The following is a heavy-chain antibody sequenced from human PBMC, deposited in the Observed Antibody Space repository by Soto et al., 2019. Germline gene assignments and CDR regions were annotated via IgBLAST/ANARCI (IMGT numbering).Heavy chain of an antibody. CDR1: GGSISSSSYY. D-gene: IGHD2-15*01. Sequence: PSETLSLTCTVSGGSISSSSYYWGWIRQPPGKGLEWIGSIYYSGSTYYNPSLKSRVTISVDTSKNQFSLKLSSVTAADTAVYYCARLYCSGGSCYSSPPKGAFDIWGQGTMVTVSS. CDR3: ARLYCSGGSCYSSPPKGAFDI. J-gene: IGHJ3*02. CDR2: IYYSGST. V-gene: IGHV4-39*01.